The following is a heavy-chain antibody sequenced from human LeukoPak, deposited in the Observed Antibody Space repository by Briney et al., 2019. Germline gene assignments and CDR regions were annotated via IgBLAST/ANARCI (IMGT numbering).Heavy chain of an antibody. CDR2: IYSGGST. Sequence: GGSLRLSCAASGFTVSSNYMSWVRQAPGKGLEWVSVIYSGGSTYYADSVKGRFTISRDNSKNTLYLQMNSLRAEDTAVYYCARAGYYYDSSGYYHFDYWGQGTLVTVSS. J-gene: IGHJ4*02. V-gene: IGHV3-66*01. D-gene: IGHD3-22*01. CDR3: ARAGYYYDSSGYYHFDY. CDR1: GFTVSSNY.